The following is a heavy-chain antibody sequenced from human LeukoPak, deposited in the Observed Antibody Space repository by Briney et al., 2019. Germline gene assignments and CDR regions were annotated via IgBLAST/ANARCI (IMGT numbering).Heavy chain of an antibody. CDR1: GYIFTSSG. J-gene: IGHJ4*02. Sequence: ASVKVSCKAAGYIFTSSGFSWVRQAPGQGLEWMGWISVYNGNTSYAQKVQDRVTMTTDTSTSTAYMELRSLTSDDTAVYYCASLAVTGYFGYWGQGTLVTVSS. V-gene: IGHV1-18*01. CDR3: ASLAVTGYFGY. D-gene: IGHD4-23*01. CDR2: ISVYNGNT.